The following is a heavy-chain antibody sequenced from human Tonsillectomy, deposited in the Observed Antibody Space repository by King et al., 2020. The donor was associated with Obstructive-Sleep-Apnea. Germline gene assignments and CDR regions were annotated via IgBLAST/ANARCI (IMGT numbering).Heavy chain of an antibody. V-gene: IGHV1-69*04. Sequence: QLVQSGAEVKNPGSSVKVSCKASGGTFSSYAISWVRQAPGQGLEWMGGIIPILGIANYAQKFQGRVTITADKSTSTAYMELSSLRSEDTAVYYCKGGIFGVVKGVYYYYGMDVWGQGTTVTVSS. CDR3: KGGIFGVVKGVYYYYGMDV. D-gene: IGHD3-3*01. CDR1: GGTFSSYA. CDR2: IIPILGIA. J-gene: IGHJ6*02.